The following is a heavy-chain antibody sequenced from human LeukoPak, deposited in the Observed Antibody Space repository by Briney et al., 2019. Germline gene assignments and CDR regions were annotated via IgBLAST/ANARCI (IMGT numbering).Heavy chain of an antibody. Sequence: GGSLRLSCAASGFTFSSYGMHWVRQAPGKGLEWVAVISYGGSNKYYADSVKGRFTISRDNTKDTLFLQMHSLRPGDTAVYYCVREDTPATANYWGQGTLVTISS. V-gene: IGHV3-30*03. D-gene: IGHD2-21*02. CDR3: VREDTPATANY. J-gene: IGHJ4*02. CDR2: ISYGGSNK. CDR1: GFTFSSYG.